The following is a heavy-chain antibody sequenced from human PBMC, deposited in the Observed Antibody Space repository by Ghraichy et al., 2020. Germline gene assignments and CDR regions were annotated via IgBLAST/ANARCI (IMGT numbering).Heavy chain of an antibody. CDR2: IYYTGST. V-gene: IGHV4-39*01. CDR1: GGSISSSSYY. CDR3: AKITLFYWFDP. Sequence: TLSLTCTVSGGSISSSSYYWGWIRQPPGKGLEFIGSIYYTGSTYYSPSSKSRVTISVDTSKSHLSLRLSSVTAADTAVYYCAKITLFYWFDPWGQGTLVTVSS. D-gene: IGHD3-3*01. J-gene: IGHJ5*02.